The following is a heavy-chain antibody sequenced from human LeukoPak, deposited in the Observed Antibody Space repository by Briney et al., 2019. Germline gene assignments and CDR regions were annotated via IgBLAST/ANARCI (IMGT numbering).Heavy chain of an antibody. V-gene: IGHV4-38-2*02. CDR1: GYSISSGYY. CDR3: AREKFSGPTYYDFWSGYHKQYYYYMDV. CDR2: IYHSGST. D-gene: IGHD3-3*01. Sequence: KPSETLSLTCTVSGYSISSGYYWGWIRQPPGKGLEWIGSIYHSGSTYYNPSLKSRVTISVDTSKNQFSLKLSSVTAADTAVYYCAREKFSGPTYYDFWSGYHKQYYYYMDVWGKGTTVTVSS. J-gene: IGHJ6*03.